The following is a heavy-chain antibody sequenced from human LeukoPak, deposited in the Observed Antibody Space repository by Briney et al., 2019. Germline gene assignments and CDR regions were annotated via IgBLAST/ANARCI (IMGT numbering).Heavy chain of an antibody. CDR2: IIPILGIA. CDR1: GYTFSSYA. CDR3: ARDGRNDVIRDY. J-gene: IGHJ4*02. D-gene: IGHD1-1*01. Sequence: GASVKVSCKASGYTFSSYAISWVRQAPGQGLEWMGRIIPILGIANYAQKFQGRATITADKSTSTAYMELSSLRSEDTAVYYCARDGRNDVIRDYWGQGTLVTVSS. V-gene: IGHV1-69*04.